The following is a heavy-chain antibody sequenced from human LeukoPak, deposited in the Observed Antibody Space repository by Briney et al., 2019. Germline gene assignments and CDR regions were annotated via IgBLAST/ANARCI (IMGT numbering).Heavy chain of an antibody. V-gene: IGHV4-59*01. Sequence: SETLSLTCTVSGGSMSSYYWIWIRQPPGKGLEWIGYIYYSGSTNYNPSLKSRVTISVDTSKNQFSLKLSSVTAADTAVYYCARALYYGSGSGMDVWGKGTTVTVSS. D-gene: IGHD3-10*01. CDR2: IYYSGST. CDR1: GGSMSSYY. CDR3: ARALYYGSGSGMDV. J-gene: IGHJ6*04.